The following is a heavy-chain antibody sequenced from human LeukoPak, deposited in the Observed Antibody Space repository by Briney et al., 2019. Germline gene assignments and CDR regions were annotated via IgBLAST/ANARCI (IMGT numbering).Heavy chain of an antibody. CDR2: INPYSGDT. V-gene: IGHV1-2*02. J-gene: IGHJ4*02. Sequence: ASVKVSCKASGYTFTGYYMHWVRQAPGQGLEWMGWINPYSGDTNYAQKFQGRVTMTRDTSISTAYMELSSLKSDDTAVYYCARVAMSGIGSDDFWGQGTLVTASS. CDR3: ARVAMSGIGSDDF. D-gene: IGHD1-26*01. CDR1: GYTFTGYY.